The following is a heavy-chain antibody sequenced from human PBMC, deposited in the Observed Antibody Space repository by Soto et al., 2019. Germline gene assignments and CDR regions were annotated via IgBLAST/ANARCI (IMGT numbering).Heavy chain of an antibody. V-gene: IGHV1-8*01. CDR3: ARGGDSSRDYYYYGMDV. D-gene: IGHD6-19*01. CDR2: MNPNSGNT. Sequence: QVQLVQSGAEVKKPGASVKVSCKASGYTFTSYDINWVRQATGQGLEWMGWMNPNSGNTGYALKFQGRVTMTRNTSISTAYMELSSLRSEDTAVYYCARGGDSSRDYYYYGMDVWGQGTTVTVSS. CDR1: GYTFTSYD. J-gene: IGHJ6*02.